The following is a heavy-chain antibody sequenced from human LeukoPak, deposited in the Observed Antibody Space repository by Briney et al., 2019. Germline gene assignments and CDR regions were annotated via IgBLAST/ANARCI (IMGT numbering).Heavy chain of an antibody. CDR1: GYTLTGYY. J-gene: IGHJ5*02. Sequence: ASVKVSCKASGYTLTGYYMHWVRQAPGQGLEWMGWMNPNSGGTKYAQEFQGMITMTRDTSISTAYMELSRLRSDDTAMYYCARDKLGLGELSLYDQWGQGTLVTVFS. CDR3: ARDKLGLGELSLYDQ. V-gene: IGHV1-2*02. D-gene: IGHD3-16*02. CDR2: MNPNSGGT.